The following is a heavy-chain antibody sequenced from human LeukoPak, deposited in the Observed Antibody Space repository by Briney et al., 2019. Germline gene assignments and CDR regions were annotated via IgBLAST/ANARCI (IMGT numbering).Heavy chain of an antibody. D-gene: IGHD3-16*02. V-gene: IGHV4-39*01. CDR2: FGHGRNA. CDR1: GFTFSNYG. J-gene: IGHJ5*02. CDR3: GRHAPYRNFDL. Sequence: LRLSCAASGFTFSNYGMHWVRQPPGKGLEWIGSFGHGRNAFYNPSLQSRVTISVDASTYQFSLRLTSVTAADTAMYYCGRHAPYRNFDLWGQGTLVTVSS.